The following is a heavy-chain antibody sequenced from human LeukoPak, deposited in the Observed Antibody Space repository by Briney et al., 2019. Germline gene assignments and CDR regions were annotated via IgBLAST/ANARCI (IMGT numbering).Heavy chain of an antibody. CDR1: GYTFTSYG. CDR3: ARVPLYDASGHYYPH. CDR2: INTGNGNT. Sequence: ASVKVSCKASGYTFTSYGISWVRQAPRQSPEWMGWINTGNGNTKSSQKFQDRVTLTRDTSASTAYMELNSLSSEDTAVYYCARVPLYDASGHYYPHWGQGTLVTVSS. D-gene: IGHD3-22*01. V-gene: IGHV1-3*04. J-gene: IGHJ1*01.